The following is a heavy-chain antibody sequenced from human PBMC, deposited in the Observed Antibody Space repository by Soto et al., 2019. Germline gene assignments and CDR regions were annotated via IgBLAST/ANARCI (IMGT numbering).Heavy chain of an antibody. CDR1: GYSFTTYW. D-gene: IGHD1-26*01. J-gene: IGHJ5*02. CDR2: IYPGDSDT. Sequence: GESLQISCKGSGYSFTTYWIGWVRQMPGKGLEWMGIIYPGDSDTRYSPSFQGQVTISADKSITTAYLQWSSLKASDTAIYYCARCASSGSLDWFDPWGQGTLVTVSS. CDR3: ARCASSGSLDWFDP. V-gene: IGHV5-51*01.